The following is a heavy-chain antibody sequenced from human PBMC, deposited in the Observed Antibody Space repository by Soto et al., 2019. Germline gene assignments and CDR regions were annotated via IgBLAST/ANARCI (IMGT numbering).Heavy chain of an antibody. J-gene: IGHJ3*02. Sequence: PGGSLRLSCAASGFTFSSYSMNWVRQAPGKGLEWVSYISSSSSTIYYADSVKGRFTISRDNAKNSLYLQMNSLRAEDTAVYYCARDPTTERPNHISGQATIVTVSS. CDR3: ARDPTTERPNHI. CDR2: ISSSSSTI. D-gene: IGHD1-1*01. V-gene: IGHV3-48*01. CDR1: GFTFSSYS.